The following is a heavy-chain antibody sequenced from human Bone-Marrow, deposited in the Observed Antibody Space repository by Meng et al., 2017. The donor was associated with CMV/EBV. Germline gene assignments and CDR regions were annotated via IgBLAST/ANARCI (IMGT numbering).Heavy chain of an antibody. CDR2: ISYDGSDK. V-gene: IGHV3-30*04. J-gene: IGHJ4*02. D-gene: IGHD2-15*01. CDR3: AREGYCRGNTFDTRRTFDF. CDR1: GFTFSRYA. Sequence: GESLKISCAASGFTFSRYAMNWVRQAPGKGLEWVAVISYDGSDKYYADSVKGRFTISRDNSKNTLYLQMTSLRAEDTAVYYCAREGYCRGNTFDTRRTFDFWGQGTLVTVSS.